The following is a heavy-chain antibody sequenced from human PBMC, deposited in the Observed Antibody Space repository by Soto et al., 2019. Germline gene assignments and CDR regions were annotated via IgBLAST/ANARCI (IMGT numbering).Heavy chain of an antibody. D-gene: IGHD2-8*02. CDR3: XRGMTPPGAPAWYYFDS. V-gene: IGHV4-4*07. Sequence: SETLSLTCTVSGASITGSSYWSWIRQPAGKGLEWIGRFSLSGTTNYNPSLRSRVTMSADVSENQFSLRLTSVTAADTALYYCXRGMTPPGAPAWYYFDSWGQGTLVTVSS. CDR1: GASITGSSY. J-gene: IGHJ4*02. CDR2: FSLSGTT.